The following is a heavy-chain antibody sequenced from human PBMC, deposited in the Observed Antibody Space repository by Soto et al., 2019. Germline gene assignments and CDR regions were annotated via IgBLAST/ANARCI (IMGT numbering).Heavy chain of an antibody. CDR3: ARHGPLTNNWNQLNY. CDR2: IYYSGST. J-gene: IGHJ4*02. D-gene: IGHD1-1*01. V-gene: IGHV4-4*02. CDR1: GGSISRSNW. Sequence: SETLSLTCAVSGGSISRSNWWSWVRQPPGKGLQWIGDIYYSGSTIYNPSLKSRVTISIDTSKSQFSLGLSSVTASDTAVYYCARHGPLTNNWNQLNYWGQGTLVTVSS.